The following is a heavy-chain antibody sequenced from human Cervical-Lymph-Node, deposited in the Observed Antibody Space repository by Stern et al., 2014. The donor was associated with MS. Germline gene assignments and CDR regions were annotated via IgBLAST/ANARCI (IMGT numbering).Heavy chain of an antibody. V-gene: IGHV6-1*01. Sequence: QVQLGQSGPGLVRPSQSLSLTCAIAGDSVSSSSAAWNWIRQSPSRGLEWLGRAYYSSNWNRDYATSVRSRISINPDPSKNQFSLRLNSVTPEDTAVYYCARQGSGLNNWFGPWGQGTLVTVSS. D-gene: IGHD3-22*01. CDR3: ARQGSGLNNWFGP. J-gene: IGHJ5*02. CDR2: AYYSSNWNR. CDR1: GDSVSSSSAA.